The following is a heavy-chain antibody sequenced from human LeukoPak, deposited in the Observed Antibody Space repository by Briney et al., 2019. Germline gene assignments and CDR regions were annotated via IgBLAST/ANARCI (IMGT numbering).Heavy chain of an antibody. J-gene: IGHJ5*02. CDR2: IYSDGNT. V-gene: IGHV3-53*01. CDR1: GFTVSSIY. D-gene: IGHD6-19*01. CDR3: AGATHSSSWYDH. Sequence: PGGSLRLSCAVSGFTVSSIYMTWVRQAPGEGLEWVSSIYSDGNTYYADSVKGRFTLSRDSSRNTLYLQMNDLRVEDTAVYYCAGATHSSSWYDHWGEGTLVTVSS.